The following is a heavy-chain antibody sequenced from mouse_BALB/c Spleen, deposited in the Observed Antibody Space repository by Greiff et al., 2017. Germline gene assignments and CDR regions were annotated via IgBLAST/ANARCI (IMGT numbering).Heavy chain of an antibody. Sequence: QVQLKESGPQLVRPGASVKISCKASGYSFTSYWMHWVKQRPGQGLEWIGMIDPSDSETRLNQKFKDKATLTVDKSSSTAYMQLSSPTSEDSAVYYCAREDYRYPFAYWGQGTLVTVSA. CDR3: AREDYRYPFAY. D-gene: IGHD2-14*01. J-gene: IGHJ3*01. CDR1: GYSFTSYW. V-gene: IGHV1S126*01. CDR2: IDPSDSET.